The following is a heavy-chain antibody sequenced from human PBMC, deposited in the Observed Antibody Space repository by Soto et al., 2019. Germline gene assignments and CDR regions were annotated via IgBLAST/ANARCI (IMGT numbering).Heavy chain of an antibody. CDR1: GFTFSSYG. V-gene: IGHV3-33*01. Sequence: GGSLRLSCAASGFTFSSYGMHWVRQAPGKGLEWVAVIWYDGSNKYYADSVKGRFTISRDNSTNTLYLQMNSLRAEDTAVYYCARDYYDYIWGSYRRLLYYYYYYMDVWGKGTTVTVSS. J-gene: IGHJ6*03. D-gene: IGHD3-16*02. CDR2: IWYDGSNK. CDR3: ARDYYDYIWGSYRRLLYYYYYYMDV.